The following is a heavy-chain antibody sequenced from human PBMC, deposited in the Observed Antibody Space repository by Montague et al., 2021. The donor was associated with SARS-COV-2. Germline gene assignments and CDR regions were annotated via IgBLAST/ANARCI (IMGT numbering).Heavy chain of an antibody. CDR3: ARDLGGGYVTTGGPSY. J-gene: IGHJ4*02. V-gene: IGHV3-48*03. CDR1: GFTFSSYE. D-gene: IGHD5-12*01. CDR2: ISSSGSTI. Sequence: SLRLSCAASGFTFSSYEMNWVRQAPGKGLEWVSYISSSGSTIYYADSVKGRFTISRDNAKNSLYLQMNSLRAEDTAVYYCARDLGGGYVTTGGPSYWGQGTLVTVSS.